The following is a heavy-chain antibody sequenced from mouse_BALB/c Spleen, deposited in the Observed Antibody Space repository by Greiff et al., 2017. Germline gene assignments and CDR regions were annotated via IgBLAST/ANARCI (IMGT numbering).Heavy chain of an antibody. V-gene: IGHV2-9*02. CDR2: IWAGGST. J-gene: IGHJ4*01. CDR3: AREPYPYYYAMDY. Sequence: VQGVESGPGLVAPSQSLSITCTVSGFSLTSYGVHWVRQPPGKGLEWLGVIWAGGSTNYNSALMSRLSISKDNSKSQVFLKMNSLQTDDTAMYYCAREPYPYYYAMDYWGQGTSVTVSS. D-gene: IGHD2-10*01. CDR1: GFSLTSYG.